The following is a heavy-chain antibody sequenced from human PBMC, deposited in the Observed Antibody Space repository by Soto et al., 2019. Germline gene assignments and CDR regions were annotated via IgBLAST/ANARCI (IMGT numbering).Heavy chain of an antibody. CDR3: AKDSGYNGYDVYDYYYGMDV. CDR2: TSYDGSNK. V-gene: IGHV3-30*18. CDR1: GFTLVLYG. Sequence: QLQLVGSGGAVFNLGGSWSSPCEASGFTLVLYGWHWAGKVPGRGREWVAVTSYDGSNKFYADSVKGRFTISRDNSKNTLYLEMNSLRPEDTAVYFCAKDSGYNGYDVYDYYYGMDVWGQGTTVTVSS. J-gene: IGHJ6*02. D-gene: IGHD5-12*01.